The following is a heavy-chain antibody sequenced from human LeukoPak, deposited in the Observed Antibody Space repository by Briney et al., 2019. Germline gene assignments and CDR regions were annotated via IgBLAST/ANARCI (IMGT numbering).Heavy chain of an antibody. V-gene: IGHV2-26*04. Sequence: SGPVLVKPTETLTLTCTVSGFSLSNARMGVSWIRQPPGKALEWLAHIFSNDEKSYSTSLKSRLTISKDTSKSQVVLTMTNMDPVDTATYYCAWAPYCSGGSCHYYYYGMGVWGQGTTVTVSS. CDR1: GFSLSNARMG. CDR2: IFSNDEK. CDR3: AWAPYCSGGSCHYYYYGMGV. J-gene: IGHJ6*02. D-gene: IGHD2-15*01.